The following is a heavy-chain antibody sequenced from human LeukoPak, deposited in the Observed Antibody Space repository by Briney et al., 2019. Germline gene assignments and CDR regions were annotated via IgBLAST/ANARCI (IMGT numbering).Heavy chain of an antibody. Sequence: SETLSLTCTVSGGSISSYYWSWIRQPAGKGLEWIGRIYTSGSTSYNPSLKSRVTMSVDTSKNQFSLKLSSVTAADTAVYYCARDDTVSGYSLLSYWGQGTLVTVSS. J-gene: IGHJ4*02. V-gene: IGHV4-4*07. CDR3: ARDDTVSGYSLLSY. CDR2: IYTSGST. D-gene: IGHD3-3*01. CDR1: GGSISSYY.